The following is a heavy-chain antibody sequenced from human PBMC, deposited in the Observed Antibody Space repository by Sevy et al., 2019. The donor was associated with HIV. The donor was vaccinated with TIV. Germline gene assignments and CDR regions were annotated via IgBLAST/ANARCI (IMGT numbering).Heavy chain of an antibody. D-gene: IGHD1-26*01. CDR1: GFIFSTYG. Sequence: GGSLRLSCAASGFIFSTYGIHWVRQAPGKGLEWVAVILDDGSEKYYADSVRGRFTISRDNSKNTLYLQMNSLRVEDTAIYYCAKMQGGSYNYYGMDVWGQGTTVTVSS. CDR2: ILDDGSEK. CDR3: AKMQGGSYNYYGMDV. V-gene: IGHV3-30*18. J-gene: IGHJ6*02.